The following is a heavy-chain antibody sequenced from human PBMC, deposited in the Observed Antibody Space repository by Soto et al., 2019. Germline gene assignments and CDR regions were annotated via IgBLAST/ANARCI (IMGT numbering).Heavy chain of an antibody. CDR3: ARDGLGAIFGVVIPFDP. Sequence: QVELVQSGAEVKKPGSSVKVSCKASGGTFSSYAISWVRQAPGQGLEWMGGIIPIFGTANYAQKFQGRVTITADESTSTAYMELSSLRSEETAVYYCARDGLGAIFGVVIPFDPWGQGTLVTVSS. D-gene: IGHD3-3*01. CDR2: IIPIFGTA. CDR1: GGTFSSYA. J-gene: IGHJ5*02. V-gene: IGHV1-69*12.